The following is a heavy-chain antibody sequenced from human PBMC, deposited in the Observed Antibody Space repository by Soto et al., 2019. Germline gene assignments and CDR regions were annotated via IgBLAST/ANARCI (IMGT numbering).Heavy chain of an antibody. CDR1: GGSISSGGYY. J-gene: IGHJ4*02. D-gene: IGHD6-6*01. CDR2: IYYSGST. CDR3: ARVSRIAARPFDY. V-gene: IGHV4-31*03. Sequence: QVQLQESGPGLVKPSQTLSLTCTVSGGSISSGGYYWSWIRQHPGKGLEWIGYIYYSGSTYYNPSLKIRVTISVDKSKNQFSLKLSSVTAADTAVYYCARVSRIAARPFDYWGQGTLVTVSS.